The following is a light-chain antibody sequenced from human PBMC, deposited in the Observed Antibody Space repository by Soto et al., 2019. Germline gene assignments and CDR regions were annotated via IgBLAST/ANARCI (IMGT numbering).Light chain of an antibody. CDR1: QSIGSY. V-gene: IGKV1-39*01. CDR3: KPMYTITLT. Sequence: DIQTPPSPSFLSASVVDSATITCRASQSIGSYLNWYQQKQGKAPNLLIHGGSILQGGVPPRFSVFVGGTDLNLTISSMQQEDWSSDDGKPMYTITLTGCGFTKVDLK. J-gene: IGKJ4*01. CDR2: GGS.